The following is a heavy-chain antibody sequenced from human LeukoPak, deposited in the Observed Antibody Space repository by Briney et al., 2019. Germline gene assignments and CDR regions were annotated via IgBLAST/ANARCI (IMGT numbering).Heavy chain of an antibody. CDR2: ISSSSTTI. CDR1: GFTFSSYE. J-gene: IGHJ4*02. V-gene: IGHV3-48*02. D-gene: IGHD5-12*01. CDR3: ARVRYSDYNYFDY. Sequence: PGGSLRLSCAASGFTFSSYEMNWVRQAPGKGLEWVSYISSSSTTIYYADSVKGRFTISRDNAKNSLYLQMNSLRDEDTAVYYCARVRYSDYNYFDYWGQGILVTVSS.